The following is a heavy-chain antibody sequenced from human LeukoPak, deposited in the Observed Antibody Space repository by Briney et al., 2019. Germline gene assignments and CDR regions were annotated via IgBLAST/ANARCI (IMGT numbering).Heavy chain of an antibody. V-gene: IGHV3-23*01. J-gene: IGHJ6*03. CDR3: AKVGKDCSGGSCYSFQDYYYYYMDV. CDR1: GFTFSSYG. D-gene: IGHD2-15*01. CDR2: ISGSGGST. Sequence: PGGSLRLSCAASGFTFSSYGMSWVRQAPGKGLEWVSAISGSGGSTYYADSVKGRFTISRDNSKNTLYLQMNSLRAEDTAVYYCAKVGKDCSGGSCYSFQDYYYYYMDVWGKGTTVTVSS.